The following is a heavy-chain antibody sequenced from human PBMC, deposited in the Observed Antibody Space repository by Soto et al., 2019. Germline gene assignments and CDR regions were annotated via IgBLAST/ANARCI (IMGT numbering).Heavy chain of an antibody. CDR3: ARVAPGVNFDY. CDR2: IYYSGST. D-gene: IGHD2-8*01. J-gene: IGHJ4*02. CDR1: GGSISSSSYY. V-gene: IGHV4-39*01. Sequence: SETLSLTCTVSGGSISSSSYYWGWIRQPPGKGLEWIGSIYYSGSTYYNPSLKSRVTISVDTSKNQFSLKLSSVTAADTAVYYCARVAPGVNFDYWGQGTLVTVSS.